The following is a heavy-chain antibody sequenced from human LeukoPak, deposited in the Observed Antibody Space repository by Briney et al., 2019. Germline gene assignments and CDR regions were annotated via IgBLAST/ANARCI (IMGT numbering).Heavy chain of an antibody. Sequence: ASVKVSCKASGGTFSSYAISWVRQAPGQGLEWMGGIIPIFGTANYAQKFQGRVTITTDESTSTAYMELSSLRSEDTAVYYCARPVGAVVITGFDPWGQGTLVTVSS. D-gene: IGHD3-22*01. J-gene: IGHJ5*02. CDR3: ARPVGAVVITGFDP. CDR1: GGTFSSYA. CDR2: IIPIFGTA. V-gene: IGHV1-69*05.